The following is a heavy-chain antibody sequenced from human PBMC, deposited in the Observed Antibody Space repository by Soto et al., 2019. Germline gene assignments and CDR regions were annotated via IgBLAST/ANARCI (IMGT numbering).Heavy chain of an antibody. J-gene: IGHJ5*02. CDR2: ISYDGSNK. CDR1: GFTFSSYG. Sequence: QVQLVESGGGVVQPGRSLRLSCAASGFTFSSYGMHWVRQAPGKGLEWVAVISYDGSNKYYADSVKGRFTISRDNSRNTLYLQMNSLRPEDTAVYYCAKDRGVARYLPGTWGQGTLVTVSS. CDR3: AKDRGVARYLPGT. V-gene: IGHV3-30*18. D-gene: IGHD5-12*01.